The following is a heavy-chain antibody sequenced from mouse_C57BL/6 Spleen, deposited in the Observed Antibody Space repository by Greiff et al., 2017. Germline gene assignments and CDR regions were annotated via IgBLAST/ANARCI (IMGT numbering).Heavy chain of an antibody. CDR1: GYAFSSSW. CDR2: IYPGDGDT. Sequence: QVQLQQSGPELVKPGASVKISCKASGYAFSSSWMNWVKQRPGKGLEWIGRIYPGDGDTNYNGKFKGKATLTADKSSSTAYMHLSSLTSEDSAVYFVARSVVDYDYPTWFAYWGQGTLVTVSA. J-gene: IGHJ3*01. D-gene: IGHD2-4*01. CDR3: ARSVVDYDYPTWFAY. V-gene: IGHV1-82*01.